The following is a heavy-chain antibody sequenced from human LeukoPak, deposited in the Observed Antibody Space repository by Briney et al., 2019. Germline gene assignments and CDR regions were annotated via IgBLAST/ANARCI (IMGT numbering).Heavy chain of an antibody. CDR1: GFTFSSHS. D-gene: IGHD2-21*01. CDR2: ISSSSSYI. V-gene: IGHV3-21*01. CDR3: ARDQGGGGESISGAFDI. J-gene: IGHJ3*02. Sequence: PGGSLRLSCAASGFTFSSHSMNWVRQAPGKGLEWVSSISSSSSYIYYADSVKGRFTISRDNAKNSLYLQMNSLRAEDTAVYYCARDQGGGGESISGAFDIWGQGTMVTVSS.